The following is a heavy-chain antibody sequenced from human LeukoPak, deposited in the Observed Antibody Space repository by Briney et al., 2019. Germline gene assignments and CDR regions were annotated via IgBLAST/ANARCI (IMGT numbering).Heavy chain of an antibody. V-gene: IGHV4-30-2*01. D-gene: IGHD2-15*01. CDR2: IYHSGST. Sequence: PSETLSLTCAVSGGSISSGGYSWSWIRQPPGKGLEWIGYIYHSGSTYYNPSLKSRVTISVDTSKNQFSLKLSSVTAADTAVYYCARVGAARSYYYYGMDVWGQGTTVTVSS. CDR1: GGSISSGGYS. J-gene: IGHJ6*02. CDR3: ARVGAARSYYYYGMDV.